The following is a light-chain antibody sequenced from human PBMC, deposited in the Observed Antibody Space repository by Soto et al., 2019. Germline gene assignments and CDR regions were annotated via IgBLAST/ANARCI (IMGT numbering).Light chain of an antibody. V-gene: IGKV1-33*01. J-gene: IGKJ2*01. Sequence: DTQMTQSPSSLSASVGDRVTISCQASQGISTSLNWYQQKSGKAPNLLMYDASSLETGVPSRFSGGGAGTDFTFTISRLQPEDVGTYYCQQYHNLPYTFGQGTKLEIK. CDR2: DAS. CDR3: QQYHNLPYT. CDR1: QGISTS.